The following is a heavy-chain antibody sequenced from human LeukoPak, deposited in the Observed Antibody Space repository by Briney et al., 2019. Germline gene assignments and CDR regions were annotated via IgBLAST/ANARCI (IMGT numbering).Heavy chain of an antibody. CDR3: AKEATMIVVATTDY. CDR2: ISSDGVKT. Sequence: GGSLRLSCAASGFTFKFFAMNWVRQAPGKGLEWVSGISSDGVKTYFADSVKGRFTISRDNSKDTLYLQMNSLRAEDTAVYYCAKEATMIVVATTDYWGQGTLVTVSS. J-gene: IGHJ4*02. CDR1: GFTFKFFA. V-gene: IGHV3-23*01. D-gene: IGHD3-22*01.